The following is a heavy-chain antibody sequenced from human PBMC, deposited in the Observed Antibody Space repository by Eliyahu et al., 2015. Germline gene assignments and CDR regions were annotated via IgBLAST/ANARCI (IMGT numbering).Heavy chain of an antibody. CDR3: ARDLCGPLSCFGSVFRFDY. D-gene: IGHD2-2*01. J-gene: IGHJ4*02. V-gene: IGHV6-1*01. Sequence: QVQLQQSGPGLVKPSQTLSLTCAISGDSVSSNSXAWNWIRQSPSRGLEWLGRTYYRSKWYNDYAVSVKSRITINPDTSKNQFSLQLNSVTPEDTAVYYCARDLCGPLSCFGSVFRFDYWGQGTLVTVSS. CDR1: GDSVSSNSXA. CDR2: TYYRSKWYN.